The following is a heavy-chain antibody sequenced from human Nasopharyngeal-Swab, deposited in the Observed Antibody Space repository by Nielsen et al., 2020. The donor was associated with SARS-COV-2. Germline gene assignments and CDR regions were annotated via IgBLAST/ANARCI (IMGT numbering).Heavy chain of an antibody. CDR1: GGSISSSSYY. V-gene: IGHV4-61*01. CDR2: IYYSGST. J-gene: IGHJ6*02. Sequence: GSLRLSCTVSGGSISSSSYYWSWIRQPPGKGLEWIGYIYYSGSTNYNPSLKSRVTISVDTSKNQFSLKLSSVTAADTAVYYCARDRHTYGMDVWGQGTTVTVSS. CDR3: ARDRHTYGMDV.